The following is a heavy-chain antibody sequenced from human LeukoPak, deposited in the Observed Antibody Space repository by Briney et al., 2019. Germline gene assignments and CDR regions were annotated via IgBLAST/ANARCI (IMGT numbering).Heavy chain of an antibody. CDR3: AKMKGHPLPKYYMDV. CDR2: ISGSGGST. V-gene: IGHV3-23*01. Sequence: GGSLRLSCAASGFTFSSYAMSWVRQAPGKGLEWVSAISGSGGSTYYADSVKGRFTISRDNSKNTLYLQMNSLRAEDTAIYYCAKMKGHPLPKYYMDVWGQGTTVTVSS. J-gene: IGHJ6*01. CDR1: GFTFSSYA. D-gene: IGHD1-26*01.